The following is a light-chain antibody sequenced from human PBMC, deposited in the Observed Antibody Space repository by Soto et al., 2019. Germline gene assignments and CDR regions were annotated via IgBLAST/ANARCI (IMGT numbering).Light chain of an antibody. Sequence: QSALTQPASVSGSPGQSITISCTGASSDVGGYNYVSWYQQHPGKAPKLMIYDVSNRPSGVSNRFSGSKSGNTASLTISGLQAEDEGDYYCGSYVSKMVVFGGGTKLTVL. V-gene: IGLV2-14*01. CDR1: SSDVGGYNY. CDR2: DVS. J-gene: IGLJ2*01. CDR3: GSYVSKMVV.